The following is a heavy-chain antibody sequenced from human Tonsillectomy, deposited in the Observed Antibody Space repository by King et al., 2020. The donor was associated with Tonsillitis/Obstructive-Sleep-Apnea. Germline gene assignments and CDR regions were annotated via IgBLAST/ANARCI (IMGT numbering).Heavy chain of an antibody. CDR2: ISSNGGRT. Sequence: VQLVESGGGLVQPGGSLRLSCSASGFTVSSYAMHWVRQAPGKGLEYVSVISSNGGRTYYADSVKGRFTISRDNSKNTLDLQMSSLRVEDTAVYYCVSEPDYGMDVWGQGTTVTVSS. J-gene: IGHJ6*02. CDR3: VSEPDYGMDV. D-gene: IGHD1-14*01. CDR1: GFTVSSYA. V-gene: IGHV3-64D*09.